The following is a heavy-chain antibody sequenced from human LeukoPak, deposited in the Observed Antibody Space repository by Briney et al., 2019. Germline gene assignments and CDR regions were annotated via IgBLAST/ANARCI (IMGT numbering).Heavy chain of an antibody. CDR2: INGGGDAT. D-gene: IGHD2-2*01. J-gene: IGHJ3*01. Sequence: GGSLRLSCAASGFSFNNNAMSSVRQAPGKGLEWVSAINGGGDATEYADSVKGRFTISRDNSKKTLYLQMNSLRPEDTAVYYCARCTVSCYANAFDFWGQGTLLTVSS. V-gene: IGHV3-23*01. CDR3: ARCTVSCYANAFDF. CDR1: GFSFNNNA.